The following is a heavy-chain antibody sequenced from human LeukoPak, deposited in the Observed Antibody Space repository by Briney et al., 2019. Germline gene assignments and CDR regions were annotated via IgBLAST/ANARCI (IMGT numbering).Heavy chain of an antibody. Sequence: ASVKVSCTPSGYTFTGYYIHWVRQAPGEGLEWMGWVNPDTGGTNYAQKFQGRVAMTSDTSISTAYMELSNLRLDDTAVYYCARRGFYGSGTYVDSWGQGTLVTVSS. D-gene: IGHD3-10*01. CDR3: ARRGFYGSGTYVDS. V-gene: IGHV1-2*02. CDR1: GYTFTGYY. J-gene: IGHJ4*02. CDR2: VNPDTGGT.